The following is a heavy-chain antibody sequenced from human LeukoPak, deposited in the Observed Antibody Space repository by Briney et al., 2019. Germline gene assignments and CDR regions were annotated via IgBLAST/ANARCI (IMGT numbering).Heavy chain of an antibody. J-gene: IGHJ4*02. D-gene: IGHD6-19*01. CDR1: GFTFSSYS. CDR3: AREATVVAGYFDY. V-gene: IGHV3-53*01. CDR2: IYSGGST. Sequence: PGGSLRLSCAASGFTFSSYSMNWVRQAPGKGLEWVSVIYSGGSTYYADSVKGRFTISRDNSKNTLFLQMNSLRAEDTAVYYCAREATVVAGYFDYWGQGTLVTVSS.